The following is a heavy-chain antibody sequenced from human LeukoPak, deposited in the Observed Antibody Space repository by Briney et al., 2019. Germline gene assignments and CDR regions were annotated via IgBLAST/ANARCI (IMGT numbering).Heavy chain of an antibody. D-gene: IGHD4/OR15-4a*01. V-gene: IGHV3-23*01. CDR2: ISGSGDNT. CDR1: GFTFSSFA. J-gene: IGHJ4*02. Sequence: GGSLRLSCAPSGFTFSSFAMSWVRQAPGKGLEWVSAISGSGDNTYYADSVKGRFTISRDNSKNTLFLQMNSLRAEDTAIYYCAKERDYGPADYWGQGTLVTVSS. CDR3: AKERDYGPADY.